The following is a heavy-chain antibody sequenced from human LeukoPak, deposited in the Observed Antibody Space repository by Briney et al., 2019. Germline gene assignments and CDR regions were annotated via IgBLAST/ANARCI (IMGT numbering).Heavy chain of an antibody. J-gene: IGHJ3*02. CDR3: ARDGSGSGSYLHAFDI. Sequence: ASVKVSCKASGYTFTSYYMHWVRQAPGQGLEWMGIINPSGGSTSYAQKFQGRVTMTRDTSTSTVYMELSSLGSEDTAVYYCARDGSGSGSYLHAFDIWGQGTMVTVSS. V-gene: IGHV1-46*01. CDR2: INPSGGST. D-gene: IGHD1-26*01. CDR1: GYTFTSYY.